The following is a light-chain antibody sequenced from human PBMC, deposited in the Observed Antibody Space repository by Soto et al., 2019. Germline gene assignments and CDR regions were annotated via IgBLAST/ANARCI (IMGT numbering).Light chain of an antibody. V-gene: IGKV3-20*01. Sequence: GDRANLSCSAGRSASNNNLAWYQQRPGLAPRLLIYGASTRTAGIPDRFSGRGSGTDFTLTISRLEPEDFAVYYCQQHGTCRTFGRGTKVDIK. CDR3: QQHGTCRT. CDR2: GAS. J-gene: IGKJ1*01. CDR1: RSASNNN.